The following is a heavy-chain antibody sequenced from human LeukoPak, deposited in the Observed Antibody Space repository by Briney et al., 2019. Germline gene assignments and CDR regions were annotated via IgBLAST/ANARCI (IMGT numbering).Heavy chain of an antibody. CDR3: AREEVATIIDY. CDR1: GFTFSSYS. V-gene: IGHV3-48*01. J-gene: IGHJ4*02. D-gene: IGHD5-12*01. CDR2: ISSSSTI. Sequence: GGSLRLSCAASGFTFSSYSMNWVRQAPGKGLEWVSYISSSSTIYYADSVKGRFTISRDNAKNSLYLQMSSLRAEDTAVYYCAREEVATIIDYWGQGTLVTVSS.